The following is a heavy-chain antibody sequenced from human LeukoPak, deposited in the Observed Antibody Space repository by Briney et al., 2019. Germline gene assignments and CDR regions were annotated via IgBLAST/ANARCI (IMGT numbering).Heavy chain of an antibody. CDR3: ARMDFWSGFLFDY. V-gene: IGHV3-21*01. CDR2: ISSSSSYI. D-gene: IGHD3-3*01. Sequence: GGSLRLSCAASGFTFSSYSMNWVRQAPGKGLEWVSSISSSSSYIYYADSVKGRFTISRDNAKNSLYLQMNSLRAEDTAVYYCARMDFWSGFLFDYWGQGTLVTVSS. J-gene: IGHJ4*02. CDR1: GFTFSSYS.